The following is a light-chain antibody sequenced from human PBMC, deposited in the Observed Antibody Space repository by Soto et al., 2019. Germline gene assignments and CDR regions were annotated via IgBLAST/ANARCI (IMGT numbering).Light chain of an antibody. V-gene: IGLV2-14*01. CDR2: DVS. Sequence: QSALTQPASVSGSPGQSITISCTGTSSDVGGYNYVSWYQQHPGKAPKLMIYDVSNRPSGVSNRFSGSKSGNTASLPIAGLQAEDEADYYCRSYPSRSTPHVFGTGTKLTVL. CDR3: RSYPSRSTPHV. CDR1: SSDVGGYNY. J-gene: IGLJ1*01.